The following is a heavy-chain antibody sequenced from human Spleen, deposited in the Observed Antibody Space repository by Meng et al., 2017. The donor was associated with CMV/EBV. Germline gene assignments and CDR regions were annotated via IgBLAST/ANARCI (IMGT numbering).Heavy chain of an antibody. J-gene: IGHJ5*02. CDR2: INPNSGGT. V-gene: IGHV1-2*02. CDR3: ARDSNYVWFDP. Sequence: ASVKVSCKASGYTFTNYYMHWVRQAPGQGLEWMGWINPNSGGTNSAQKFQGRVTMTRDTSISTAYMELSSLRSEDTAVYYCARDSNYVWFDPWGQGTLVTVSS. D-gene: IGHD4-11*01. CDR1: GYTFTNYY.